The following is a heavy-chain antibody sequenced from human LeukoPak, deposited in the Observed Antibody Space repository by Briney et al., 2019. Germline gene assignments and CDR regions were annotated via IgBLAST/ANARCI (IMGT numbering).Heavy chain of an antibody. CDR2: FDPEDGET. D-gene: IGHD2-2*01. CDR1: GYTLTELS. V-gene: IGHV1-24*01. Sequence: ASVKVPCKVSGYTLTELSMHWVRQAPGKGLEWMGGFDPEDGETIYAQKFQGRVTMTEDTSTDTAYMELSSLRSEDTAVYYCATPYCSSTSCYYFDYWGQGTLVTVSS. J-gene: IGHJ4*02. CDR3: ATPYCSSTSCYYFDY.